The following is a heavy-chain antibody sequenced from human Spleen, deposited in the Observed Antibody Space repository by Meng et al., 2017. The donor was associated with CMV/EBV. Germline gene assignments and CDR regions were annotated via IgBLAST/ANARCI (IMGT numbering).Heavy chain of an antibody. J-gene: IGHJ6*02. CDR3: ARVSGYCSTNICQWVGGEGHYYYGMDV. Sequence: GESLKISCAASGFHFSTYWMSWVRQAPGKALEWVANINQDGSQRNYVDSVKGRFTISRDNAKNSMYLQMNSLRVEDTAVYYCARVSGYCSTNICQWVGGEGHYYYGMDVWGQGTTVTVSS. CDR2: INQDGSQR. D-gene: IGHD2-2*01. V-gene: IGHV3-7*01. CDR1: GFHFSTYW.